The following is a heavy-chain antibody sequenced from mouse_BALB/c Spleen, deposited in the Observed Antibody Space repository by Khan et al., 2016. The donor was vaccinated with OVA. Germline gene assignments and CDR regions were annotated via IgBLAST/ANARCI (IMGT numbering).Heavy chain of an antibody. J-gene: IGHJ4*01. V-gene: IGHV2-9*02. D-gene: IGHD2-3*01. CDR1: GFSLTSYG. CDR2: IWAGGST. CDR3: ARFYDPYYAMDY. Sequence: QVQLKQSGPGLAAPAQSLSITCTVSGFSLTSYGVHWVRQPPGKGLEWLGVIWAGGSTNYNSALMSRLSISKDNSKSQVFLKMNSLQTEDTAMYYCARFYDPYYAMDYWGQGTSVTVSS.